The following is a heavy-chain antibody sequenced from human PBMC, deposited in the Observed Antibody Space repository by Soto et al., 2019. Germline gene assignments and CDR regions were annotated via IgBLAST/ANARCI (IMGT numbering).Heavy chain of an antibody. CDR3: ARHSLALPKNNWLDP. V-gene: IGHV4-39*01. J-gene: IGHJ5*02. CDR2: IFYLGSS. Sequence: SETLSLTCTVSGDSIISSDFYWGWVRQPPGKGLEWIGSIFYLGSSYYNPSLKSRVTMSVDTSKNQFSLRLRSVTAADTALYFLARHSLALPKNNWLDPCGQGIMVTVS. D-gene: IGHD3-3*02. CDR1: GDSIISSDFY.